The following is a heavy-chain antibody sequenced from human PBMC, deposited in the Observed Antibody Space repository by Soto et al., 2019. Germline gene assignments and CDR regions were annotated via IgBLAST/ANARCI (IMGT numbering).Heavy chain of an antibody. J-gene: IGHJ4*02. CDR2: IYYSGST. Sequence: QVQLQESGPGLVKPSETLSLTCTVSGGSVSSGSYYWSWIRQPPGKGLEWIGYIYYSGSTNYNPSLRRRVTISVDPSKNQFSLKLSSVTAADTAVYYCARSITMIVNWGQGTLVTVSS. CDR3: ARSITMIVN. V-gene: IGHV4-61*01. D-gene: IGHD3-22*01. CDR1: GGSVSSGSYY.